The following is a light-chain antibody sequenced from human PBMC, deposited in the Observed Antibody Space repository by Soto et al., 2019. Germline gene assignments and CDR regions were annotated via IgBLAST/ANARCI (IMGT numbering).Light chain of an antibody. CDR3: QQFNSYPRT. CDR2: FAS. CDR1: QGITNL. J-gene: IGKJ1*01. Sequence: DIQLTQSPSFVSASEGDRVTIACRASQGITNLLAWYQQKPGRAPKLLISFASSLYSEVPSRFSGSGSGTEFILTISSLQPEDTATYYCQQFNSYPRTFGQGTKVEIK. V-gene: IGKV1-9*01.